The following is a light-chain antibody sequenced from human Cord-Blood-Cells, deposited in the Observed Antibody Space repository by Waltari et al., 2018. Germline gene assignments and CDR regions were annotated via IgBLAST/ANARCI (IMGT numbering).Light chain of an antibody. V-gene: IGLV2-8*01. Sequence: QSALTQPPSASGSPGQSVTISCTGTSSDVGGYNYVSWDQQHPGKAPQRMIYEVSKRPSGVPVRFSGSKSGNTASLTVSGLQAEDDADYYCSSYAGSNNVVFGGGTKLTVL. CDR1: SSDVGGYNY. J-gene: IGLJ2*01. CDR2: EVS. CDR3: SSYAGSNNVV.